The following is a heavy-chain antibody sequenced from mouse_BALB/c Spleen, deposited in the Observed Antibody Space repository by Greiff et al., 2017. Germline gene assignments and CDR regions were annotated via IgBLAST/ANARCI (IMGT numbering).Heavy chain of an antibody. J-gene: IGHJ2*01. D-gene: IGHD1-1*02. CDR1: GFTFSSYG. CDR3: ARDGPYGTGYFDY. V-gene: IGHV5-6-3*01. CDR2: INSNGGST. Sequence: EVQGVESGGGLVQPGGSLKLSCAASGFTFSSYGMSWVRQTPDKRLELVATINSNGGSTYYPDSVKGRFTISRDNAKNTLYLQMSSLKSEDTAMYYCARDGPYGTGYFDYWGQGTTLTVSS.